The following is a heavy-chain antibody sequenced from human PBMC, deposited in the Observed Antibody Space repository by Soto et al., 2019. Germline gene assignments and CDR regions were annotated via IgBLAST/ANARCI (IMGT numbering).Heavy chain of an antibody. CDR3: ARVKGLAAADAFDI. J-gene: IGHJ3*02. CDR1: GGSFSGYY. CDR2: INHSGST. Sequence: QVQLQQWGAGLLKPSETLSLTCAVYGGSFSGYYWSWIRQPPGKGLEWIGEINHSGSTNYNPSLKSRVTISVDTSKNQSSLKLSSVTAADTAVYYCARVKGLAAADAFDIWGQGTMVTVSS. D-gene: IGHD6-13*01. V-gene: IGHV4-34*01.